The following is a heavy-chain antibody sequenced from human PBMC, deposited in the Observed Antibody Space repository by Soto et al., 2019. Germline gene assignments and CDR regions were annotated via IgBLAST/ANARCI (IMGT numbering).Heavy chain of an antibody. CDR1: GGSFSGYY. D-gene: IGHD3-16*01. CDR3: ARIAGGYYYYYGMDV. CDR2: INHSGST. V-gene: IGHV4-34*01. J-gene: IGHJ6*02. Sequence: SETLSLTCSVYGGSFSGYYWSWIRQPPGKGLEWIGEINHSGSTNYNPSLKSRVTISVDTSKNQFSLKLSSVTAADTAVYYCARIAGGYYYYYGMDVWGQGTTVTV.